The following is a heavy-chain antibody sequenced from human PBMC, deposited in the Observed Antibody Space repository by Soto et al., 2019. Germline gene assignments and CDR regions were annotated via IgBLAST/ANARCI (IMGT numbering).Heavy chain of an antibody. CDR3: TREEGWQRMVPYD. CDR2: ISAFNGDT. J-gene: IGHJ4*02. CDR1: GYTFTSYG. V-gene: IGHV1-18*04. Sequence: QVQLEQSGSEVKKPGASVNVSCKAFGYTFTSYGFSWVRQVPGQGLEWLGWISAFNGDTQYAQTMKGRLTVTTETSKTSVHMELRRLTPADTAVYYCTREEGWQRMVPYDWGQGTLVTVS. D-gene: IGHD6-25*01.